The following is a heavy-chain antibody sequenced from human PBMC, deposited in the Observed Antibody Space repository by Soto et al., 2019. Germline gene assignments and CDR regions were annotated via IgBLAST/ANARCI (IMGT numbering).Heavy chain of an antibody. J-gene: IGHJ6*03. V-gene: IGHV3-74*01. CDR3: ARGAINYYYKDV. CDR1: GFTFSSYW. CDR2: IKTDGSST. Sequence: GGSLRLSCAASGFTFSSYWMHWVRQAPGEGLVWVSRIKTDGSSTSYADSVKGRFTISRDNAKNTMYLQMNSLRVEDTADYYCARGAINYYYKDVWGKGTTVTVSS.